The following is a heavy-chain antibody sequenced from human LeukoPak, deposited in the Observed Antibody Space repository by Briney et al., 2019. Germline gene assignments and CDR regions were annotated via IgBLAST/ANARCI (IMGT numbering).Heavy chain of an antibody. V-gene: IGHV3-21*04. CDR3: AKDFFKFGLATYYFDY. CDR1: GFTVGDAW. D-gene: IGHD3/OR15-3a*01. J-gene: IGHJ4*02. CDR2: ISSTSSSYR. Sequence: PGGSLRLSCAASGFTVGDAWMAWVRQAPGKGLEWVSSISSTSSSYRYYADSVKGRFTISRDNAKNSLYLQMNSLRAEDAAVYYCAKDFFKFGLATYYFDYWGQGTLVTVSS.